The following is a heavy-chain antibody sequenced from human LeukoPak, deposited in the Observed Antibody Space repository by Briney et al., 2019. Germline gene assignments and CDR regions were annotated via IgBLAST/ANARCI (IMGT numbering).Heavy chain of an antibody. CDR2: IYWDDGK. V-gene: IGHV2-5*02. J-gene: IGHJ4*02. D-gene: IGHD3-10*01. CDR3: AHKSESSGSGSYYDY. Sequence: SGPTLVNPTQTLTLTCTFSGFSLSTSGGGGGGIRQPPGKALEWLALIYWDDGKRYSPSLKSRLTITKDTSKNQVVLTMTNMDPVDTDTYYCAHKSESSGSGSYYDYWGQGTLVTVSS. CDR1: GFSLSTSGGG.